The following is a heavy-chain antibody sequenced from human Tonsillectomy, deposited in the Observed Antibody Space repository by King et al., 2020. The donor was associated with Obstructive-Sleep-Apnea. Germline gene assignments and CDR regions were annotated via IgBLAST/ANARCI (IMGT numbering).Heavy chain of an antibody. CDR2: IDPSDSYT. CDR1: GYSFTSYW. Sequence: VQLVESGAEVKKPGESLRISCKGSGYSFTSYWISWVRQMPGKGLEWMGRIDPSDSYTNYSPSFQGHVTISADKSISPAYLPWSSLKASDTAMYYCASTQVGTTPSYFDYWGQGTLVTVSS. CDR3: ASTQVGTTPSYFDY. D-gene: IGHD1-26*01. V-gene: IGHV5-10-1*01. J-gene: IGHJ4*02.